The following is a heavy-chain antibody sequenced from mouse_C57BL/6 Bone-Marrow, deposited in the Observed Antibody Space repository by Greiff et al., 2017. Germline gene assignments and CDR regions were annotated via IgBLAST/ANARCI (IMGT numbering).Heavy chain of an antibody. D-gene: IGHD3-2*02. Sequence: EVKLVDSGGGLVQPGESLKLSCESNEYEFPSHDMSWVRKTPEKRLELVAAINSDGGSTYYPDTMERRFIISRDNTKKTLYLQMSSLRSEDTALYYCARLGAQAFYYAMDYWGQGTSVTVSS. CDR3: ARLGAQAFYYAMDY. CDR2: INSDGGST. V-gene: IGHV5-2*01. J-gene: IGHJ4*01. CDR1: EYEFPSHD.